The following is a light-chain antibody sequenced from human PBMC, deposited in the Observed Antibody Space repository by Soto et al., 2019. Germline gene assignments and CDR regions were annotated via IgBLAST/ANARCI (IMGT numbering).Light chain of an antibody. J-gene: IGKJ2*01. CDR2: AAS. Sequence: DIQMTQSPSSVSASVGDRVTITCRASQDISSWLAWYQQKPGKAPNLLIYAASSLQSGVPPRFSGSGSGTDFTLTISSLQPEDFATYYFQQANSFPYTFGQGTKLAIK. V-gene: IGKV1D-12*01. CDR1: QDISSW. CDR3: QQANSFPYT.